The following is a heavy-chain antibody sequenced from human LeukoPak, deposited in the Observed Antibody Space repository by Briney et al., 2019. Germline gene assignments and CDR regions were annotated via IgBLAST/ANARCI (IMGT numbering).Heavy chain of an antibody. CDR3: ARSTGFYTTYYMDG. D-gene: IGHD3-22*01. J-gene: IGHJ6*03. CDR2: IRTDGNT. CDR1: GDSMGNFY. Sequence: PSETLSLTCSVSGDSMGNFYWNWLRQPAGKGLEWIWRIRTDGNTYANPSFESAVTMSVDTSNNYISLRLSSATAADTAVYYCARSTGFYTTYYMDGGGKGTTVTVSS. V-gene: IGHV4-4*07.